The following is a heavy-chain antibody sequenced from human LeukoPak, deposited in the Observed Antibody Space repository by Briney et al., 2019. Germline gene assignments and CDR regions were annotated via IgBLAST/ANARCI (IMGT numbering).Heavy chain of an antibody. V-gene: IGHV3-33*01. Sequence: PGGSLRLSCEASGFTFSTYGMHWVRQAPGKGLEWVAVIWYDGSNKNYADSVKGRFTISRDNAQNSLYPQMNSLRAEDTAVYYCARDYYDSSGIDLWGRGTLVTVSS. CDR3: ARDYYDSSGIDL. D-gene: IGHD3-22*01. J-gene: IGHJ2*01. CDR2: IWYDGSNK. CDR1: GFTFSTYG.